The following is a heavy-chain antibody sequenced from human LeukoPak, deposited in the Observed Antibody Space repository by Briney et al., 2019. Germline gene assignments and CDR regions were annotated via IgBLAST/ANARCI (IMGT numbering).Heavy chain of an antibody. Sequence: ASVKVSCKASGYTFTSYGISWVRQAPGQGLEWMGWISAYNGNTNYAQKLQGRVTMTTDTSTSTAYMELRSPRSDDTAVYYCARGPGYYGSGSVDYWGQGTLVTVSS. CDR1: GYTFTSYG. D-gene: IGHD3-10*01. CDR2: ISAYNGNT. V-gene: IGHV1-18*04. J-gene: IGHJ4*02. CDR3: ARGPGYYGSGSVDY.